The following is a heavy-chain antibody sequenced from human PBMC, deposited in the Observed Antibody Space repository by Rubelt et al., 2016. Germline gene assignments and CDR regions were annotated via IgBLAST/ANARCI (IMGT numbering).Heavy chain of an antibody. Sequence: QVQLQQWGAGLLKPSETLSLTCAVYGGSITDYNWSWIRQPPGKGLEWIGEVHHRGNSNYNPSLKSRVTLSVDTSKKQVSLGLSSVTAADTAVYYCARNYYDGSGFTFDPWGQGTLVTVSS. CDR1: GGSITDYN. J-gene: IGHJ5*02. V-gene: IGHV4-34*01. D-gene: IGHD3-22*01. CDR2: VHHRGNS. CDR3: ARNYYDGSGFTFDP.